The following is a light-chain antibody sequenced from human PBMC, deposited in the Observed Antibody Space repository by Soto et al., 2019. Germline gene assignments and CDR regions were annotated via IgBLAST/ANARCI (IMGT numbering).Light chain of an antibody. CDR1: QGISSA. Sequence: AIQLTQSPSSLSASVGDRVSITCRASQGISSALAWYQHKPGKAPKILIYDASSLQSGVPSRFIGSESGTECTLTISSLXTEXXXXYYCQQHKTYPFTFGQGTRLEIK. CDR3: QQHKTYPFT. CDR2: DAS. V-gene: IGKV1-13*02. J-gene: IGKJ5*01.